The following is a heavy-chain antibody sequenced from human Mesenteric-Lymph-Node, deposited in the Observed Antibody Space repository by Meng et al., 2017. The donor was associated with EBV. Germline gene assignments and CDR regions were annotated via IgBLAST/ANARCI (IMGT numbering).Heavy chain of an antibody. CDR1: GFSLSTSGVG. D-gene: IGHD5-24*01. V-gene: IGHV2-5*02. CDR2: IYWDGDE. J-gene: IGHJ4*02. CDR3: VRSPVRGWLQPGGMKNCFDY. Sequence: QITLKESGPTLVKPTQTLTLTCPFPGFSLSTSGVGVGWIRQPPGKALEWLALIYWDGDERYSPSLNNRLTISKDTSKNQVVLTMTNMGPVDTATYYCVRSPVRGWLQPGGMKNCFDYWGQGALVTVSS.